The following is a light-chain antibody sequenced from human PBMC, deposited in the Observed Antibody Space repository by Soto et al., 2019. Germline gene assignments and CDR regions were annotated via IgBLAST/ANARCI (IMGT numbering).Light chain of an antibody. J-gene: IGKJ5*01. CDR1: QSISNW. Sequence: DIQMTQSPSTLSASIGDRVTITCRASQSISNWLAWYQQKPGKAPKLLIYDASTLESGVPSRFSASGLGTEFTLTISSLQSEDFATYYCQQLFDSPITFGQGTRLEIK. V-gene: IGKV1-5*01. CDR3: QQLFDSPIT. CDR2: DAS.